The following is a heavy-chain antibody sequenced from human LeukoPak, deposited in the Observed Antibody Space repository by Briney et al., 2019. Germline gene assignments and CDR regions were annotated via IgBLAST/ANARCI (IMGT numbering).Heavy chain of an antibody. Sequence: SGGSLRLSCAASGFTFSSYWMHWVRQAPGKGLVWVSRINSDGSSISYADSVKGRFTISRDNAKNTLYLQMNSLRAEDTAVYYCASSIWSGYYDFWGQGTLVIVSS. CDR3: ASSIWSGYYDF. CDR2: INSDGSSI. J-gene: IGHJ4*02. CDR1: GFTFSSYW. D-gene: IGHD3-3*01. V-gene: IGHV3-74*01.